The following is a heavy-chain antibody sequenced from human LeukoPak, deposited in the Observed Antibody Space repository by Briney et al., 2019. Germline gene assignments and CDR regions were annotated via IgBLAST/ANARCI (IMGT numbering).Heavy chain of an antibody. CDR1: GYTLTELS. D-gene: IGHD1-26*01. CDR3: AVHTGAFGAFDI. J-gene: IGHJ3*02. V-gene: IGHV1-24*01. CDR2: FDPEDGET. Sequence: ASVTVSCKVSGYTLTELSMHWVRQAPGKGLEWMGGFDPEDGETIYAQKFQGRVTMTEDTSTDTAYMELSSLRSEDTAVYYCAVHTGAFGAFDIWGQGTMVTVSS.